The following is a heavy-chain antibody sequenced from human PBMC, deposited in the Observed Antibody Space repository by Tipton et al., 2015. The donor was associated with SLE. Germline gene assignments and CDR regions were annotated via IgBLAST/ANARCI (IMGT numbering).Heavy chain of an antibody. CDR2: IYYSGGT. Sequence: TLSLTCTVSGGSISGHYWSWIRQSPEKGLEYIGYIYYSGGTNYNPSLKSRVTISVDTSKNHFSLRLTSVTAADTAVYYCARVGYGDYGGIDYWGQGTLVTVSS. V-gene: IGHV4-59*11. D-gene: IGHD4-17*01. CDR3: ARVGYGDYGGIDY. CDR1: GGSISGHY. J-gene: IGHJ4*02.